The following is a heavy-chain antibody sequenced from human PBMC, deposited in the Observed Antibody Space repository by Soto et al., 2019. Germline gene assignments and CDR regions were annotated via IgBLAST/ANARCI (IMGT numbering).Heavy chain of an antibody. J-gene: IGHJ5*02. D-gene: IGHD2-15*01. CDR2: IRSKANSFAT. CDR3: TRAQTRDCSGGTCYDVNWSDP. V-gene: IGHV3-73*01. CDR1: GFTFSGSP. Sequence: GGSLRLSCAASGFTFSGSPIHWVRQASGKGLEWVARIRSKANSFATTYAASVKGRFTISRDDSKNTAYLQMDSLKTEDTAVYYCTRAQTRDCSGGTCYDVNWSDPWGQGT.